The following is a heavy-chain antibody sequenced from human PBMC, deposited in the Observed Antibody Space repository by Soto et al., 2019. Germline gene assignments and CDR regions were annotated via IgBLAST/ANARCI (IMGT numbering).Heavy chain of an antibody. D-gene: IGHD6-13*01. CDR2: IDPSDSYT. CDR1: GYSFTSYW. V-gene: IGHV5-10-1*01. CDR3: ATPYSSHYYYGMDV. Sequence: GESLKISCKGSGYSFTSYWISWVRQMPGKGLEWMGRIDPSDSYTNYSPSFQGHVTISADKSISTAYLQWSSLKASDTAMYYCATPYSSHYYYGMDVWCEGTTVTVSS. J-gene: IGHJ6*04.